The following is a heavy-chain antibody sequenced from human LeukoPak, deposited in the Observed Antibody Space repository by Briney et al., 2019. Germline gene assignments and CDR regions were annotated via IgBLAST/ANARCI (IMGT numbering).Heavy chain of an antibody. CDR3: ARLREIPVFGVVTKSTSYFDC. CDR2: IRYDGSNK. V-gene: IGHV3-30*02. CDR1: GFTFSSYG. Sequence: GGSLRLSCAASGFTFSSYGMHWVRQAPGKGLEWVASIRYDGSNKYHADSVKGRFTISRDNSKNTLSLQMNSLRAEDTAVYYCARLREIPVFGVVTKSTSYFDCWGQGTLVTVSS. J-gene: IGHJ4*02. D-gene: IGHD3-3*01.